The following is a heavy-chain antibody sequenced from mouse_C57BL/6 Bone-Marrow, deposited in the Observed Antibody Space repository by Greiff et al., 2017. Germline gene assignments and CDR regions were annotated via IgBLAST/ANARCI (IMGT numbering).Heavy chain of an antibody. J-gene: IGHJ4*01. V-gene: IGHV2-5*01. CDR2: IWRGGST. CDR1: GFSLTSYG. CDR3: AIQIYYGNYEGMDY. D-gene: IGHD2-1*01. Sequence: QVQLQQSGPGLVQPSQSLSITCTVSGFSLTSYGVHWVRQSPGKGLEWLGVIWRGGSTDYNAAFMSRLSITKDNSKSQVFFKMNSLQADDTAIYYCAIQIYYGNYEGMDYWGQGTSVTVSS.